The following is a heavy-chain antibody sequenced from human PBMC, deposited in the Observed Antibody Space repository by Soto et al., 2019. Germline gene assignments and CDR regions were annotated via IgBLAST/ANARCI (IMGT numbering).Heavy chain of an antibody. CDR3: AREIDSSGWQLFDY. D-gene: IGHD6-19*01. J-gene: IGHJ4*02. CDR1: GYSISSGYH. CDR2: VHHSGST. V-gene: IGHV4-38-2*02. Sequence: SETLSLTCAVSGYSISSGYHWGWIRQPPGKGLEWLGSVHHSGSTNYNPSLKSRVTISVDTSKNQFSLKLSSVTAADTAVYYCAREIDSSGWQLFDYWGQGTLVTVSS.